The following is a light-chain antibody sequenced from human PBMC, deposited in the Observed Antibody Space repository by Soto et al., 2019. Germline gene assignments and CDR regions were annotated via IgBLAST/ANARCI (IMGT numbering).Light chain of an antibody. CDR2: FTN. V-gene: IGLV8-61*01. J-gene: IGLJ3*02. Sequence: QAVVTQEPSFSVSPGGTVTLTCGLRSGSVSTSHYPSWYQQPPGQAPLSLIYFTNTRSSGVPDRFSGSILGNKAALTITGAQADDESVYYCVLFMGSATNWVFGGGTKVTVL. CDR1: SGSVSTSHY. CDR3: VLFMGSATNWV.